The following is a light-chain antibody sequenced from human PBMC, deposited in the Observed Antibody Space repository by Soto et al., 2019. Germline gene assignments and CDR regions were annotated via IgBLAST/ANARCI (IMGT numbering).Light chain of an antibody. CDR1: QAISSY. J-gene: IGKJ2*01. CDR3: QRSYSFPLT. CDR2: GAS. V-gene: IGKV1-39*01. Sequence: DIQMTQSPSSLSASVGDRVTITCRPSQAISSYLNWYQQKPGKVPKILIYGASNLQNGVPSRFSGSASGADFTLTINGLQPEDVATYYCQRSYSFPLTFGQGTNLEIK.